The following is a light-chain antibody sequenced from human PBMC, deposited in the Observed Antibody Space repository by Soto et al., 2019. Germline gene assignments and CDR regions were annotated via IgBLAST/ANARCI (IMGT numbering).Light chain of an antibody. J-gene: IGKJ1*01. V-gene: IGKV1-5*01. CDR3: QQYLPDWP. CDR2: AAS. Sequence: DIEITQTHTTLSASVGDTVTITCRASESIDNWLAWYQQKPGKAPKLLIFAASTLVRGVPSRFSGRGSGTEFTLTISSLQADDYATFYCQQYLPDWPFCQGTNVDI. CDR1: ESIDNW.